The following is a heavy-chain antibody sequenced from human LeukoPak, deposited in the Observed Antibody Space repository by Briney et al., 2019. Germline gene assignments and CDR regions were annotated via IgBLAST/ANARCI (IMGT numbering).Heavy chain of an antibody. V-gene: IGHV4-39*01. CDR3: ASRWEYLLDY. J-gene: IGHJ4*02. Sequence: PSETLSLTCTVPGGSISSSSYYWGWIRQPPGKGLEWIGSIYYSGSTYYNPSLKSRVTISVDTSKNQFSLKLSSVTAADTAVYYCASRWEYLLDYWGQGTLVTVSS. D-gene: IGHD1-26*01. CDR1: GGSISSSSYY. CDR2: IYYSGST.